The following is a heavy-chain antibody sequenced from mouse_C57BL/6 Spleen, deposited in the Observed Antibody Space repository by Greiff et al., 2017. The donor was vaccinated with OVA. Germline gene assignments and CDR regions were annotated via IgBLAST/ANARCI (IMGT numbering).Heavy chain of an antibody. CDR3: ARGLPLYYFDY. CDR2: IDPSDSYT. V-gene: IGHV1-69*01. Sequence: QVQLQQPGAELVMPGASVKLSCKASGYTFTSYWMHWVKQRPGQGLEWIGEIDPSDSYTNYNQKFKGKSTLTVDKSSSTAYMQLSSLTSEDSAVYYCARGLPLYYFDYWGQGTTLTVSS. CDR1: GYTFTSYW. D-gene: IGHD2-2*01. J-gene: IGHJ2*01.